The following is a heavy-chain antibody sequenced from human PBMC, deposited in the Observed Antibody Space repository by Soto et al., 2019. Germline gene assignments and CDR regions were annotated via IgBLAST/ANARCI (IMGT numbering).Heavy chain of an antibody. Sequence: EVQLVESGGGLLQPGGSLRLSCAASGFTISDHYMDWVRQAPGKGLEWVGRTRNKAKSYTTDYAASVKGRFTISRDDSKNSLYLQMNRLKREDTAMYYWARYDYGDVDYWGQGTLVTVSS. CDR3: ARYDYGDVDY. V-gene: IGHV3-72*01. J-gene: IGHJ4*02. CDR1: GFTISDHY. CDR2: TRNKAKSYTT. D-gene: IGHD4-17*01.